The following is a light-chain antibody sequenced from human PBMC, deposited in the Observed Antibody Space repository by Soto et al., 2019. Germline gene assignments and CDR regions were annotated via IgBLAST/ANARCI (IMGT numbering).Light chain of an antibody. CDR2: DAS. CDR3: QQTYSTPPWT. Sequence: DIHLTQSPSSLSASVGDRVTISCRATQGIGTYLTWYQQKPGRAPNLLIYDASTLQTGAPSRFSGRASAKDFTLTISSLQPEDVGTYFCQQTYSTPPWTFGQGTRVEI. J-gene: IGKJ1*01. CDR1: QGIGTY. V-gene: IGKV1-39*01.